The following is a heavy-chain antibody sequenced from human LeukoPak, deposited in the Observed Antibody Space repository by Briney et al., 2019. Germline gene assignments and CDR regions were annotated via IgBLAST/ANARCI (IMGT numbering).Heavy chain of an antibody. D-gene: IGHD3-3*01. CDR3: ARGVLYDFWSGYYKY. CDR2: INHSRST. J-gene: IGHJ4*02. V-gene: IGHV4-34*01. CDR1: GAFSSRYY. Sequence: SDTLSLTCAIYGAFSSRYYRSRTRHPPGTGLEWTGDINHSRSTNLNPSLKRLNTISVDTSKNQVSLKLSSVTAAETAVYSCARGVLYDFWSGYYKYWGQGTLVTVSS.